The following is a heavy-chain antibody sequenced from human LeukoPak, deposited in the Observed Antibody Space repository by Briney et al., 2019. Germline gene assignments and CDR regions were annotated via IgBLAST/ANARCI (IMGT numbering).Heavy chain of an antibody. CDR3: ARGSSGYPYYNDY. Sequence: SETLSLTCTVSGDFISSYSWSWIRQPPGKGLEWLGYIYYSGITNYNPSLKSRVTISVDTSKNQFSLKLNSVTAADTAVYYCARGSSGYPYYNDYWAREPWSPSPQ. D-gene: IGHD3-22*01. CDR2: IYYSGIT. J-gene: IGHJ4*02. V-gene: IGHV4-59*01. CDR1: GDFISSYS.